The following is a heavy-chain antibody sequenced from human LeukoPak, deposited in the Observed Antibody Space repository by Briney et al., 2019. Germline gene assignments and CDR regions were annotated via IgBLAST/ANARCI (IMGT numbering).Heavy chain of an antibody. Sequence: GGSLRLSCAASGFTLSSYSMTWVRQAPGKGLEWVSSISSSSSYIYYADSVKGRFTISRDNAKNSLYLQMNSLRAEDTAVYYCARAGPPSWAWLLWGQGTLVTVSS. V-gene: IGHV3-21*01. CDR2: ISSSSSYI. D-gene: IGHD6-19*01. J-gene: IGHJ4*02. CDR1: GFTLSSYS. CDR3: ARAGPPSWAWLL.